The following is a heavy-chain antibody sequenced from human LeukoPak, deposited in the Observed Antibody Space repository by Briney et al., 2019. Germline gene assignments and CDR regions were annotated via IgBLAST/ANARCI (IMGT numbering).Heavy chain of an antibody. V-gene: IGHV4-30-4*07. CDR3: TRGPDQAKLGY. CDR2: IYYSGST. D-gene: IGHD1-14*01. Sequence: SETLSLTCAVSGGSISSGGYSWSWIRQPPGKGLEWIGYIYYSGSTYYNPSLKSRVTISVDTSKNQFSLKLSSVTAADTALYFCTRGPDQAKLGYWGQGTLVTVS. J-gene: IGHJ4*02. CDR1: GGSISSGGYS.